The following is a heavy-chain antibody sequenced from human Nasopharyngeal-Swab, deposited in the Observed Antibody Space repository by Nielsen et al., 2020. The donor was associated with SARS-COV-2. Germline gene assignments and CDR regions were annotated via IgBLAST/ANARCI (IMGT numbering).Heavy chain of an antibody. V-gene: IGHV1-69*06. D-gene: IGHD2-2*01. J-gene: IGHJ6*02. CDR1: GGSFCSYD. CDR2: IISIFGTA. Sequence: SVKVFCKAAGGSFCSYDISWVRQDTGQGLEWMGGIISIFGTANYEQKFQGRVTIISDKSTSTAYMELSSMRSEDTALYYCAREGDIVVLPAAGGYYGMDVWGQGTTLTVSS. CDR3: AREGDIVVLPAAGGYYGMDV.